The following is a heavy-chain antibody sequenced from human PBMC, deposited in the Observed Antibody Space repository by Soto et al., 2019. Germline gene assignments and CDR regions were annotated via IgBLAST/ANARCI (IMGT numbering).Heavy chain of an antibody. V-gene: IGHV1-69*01. CDR2: IIPIFGTA. CDR1: GDTFSSYA. D-gene: IGHD2-2*01. CDR3: ARGLVPAANEEYYFDY. J-gene: IGHJ4*02. Sequence: QVQLVQSGAEVKKPGSSVKVSCKASGDTFSSYAISWVRQAPGQGLEWMGGIIPIFGTANYAQKFQGRVTITADESTSTAYMDLSSLRSEDTAVDYCARGLVPAANEEYYFDYRGQGTLGTVSS.